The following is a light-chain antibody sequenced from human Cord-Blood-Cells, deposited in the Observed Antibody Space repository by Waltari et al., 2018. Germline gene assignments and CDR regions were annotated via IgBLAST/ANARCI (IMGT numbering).Light chain of an antibody. CDR2: DAS. V-gene: IGKV1-5*01. J-gene: IGKJ3*01. CDR1: QSISSW. CDR3: QQYNSYSKT. Sequence: DIQMTQSPSTLSASVGDRVTITCRASQSISSWLAWYQQKPGKAPKLLIYDASSLESGVPSMFSGSGSGTEFTLTISSLQPDDFATYYCQQYNSYSKTLGPGTKVDIK.